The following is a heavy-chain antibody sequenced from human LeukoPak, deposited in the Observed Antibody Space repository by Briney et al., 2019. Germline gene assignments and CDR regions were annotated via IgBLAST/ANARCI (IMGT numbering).Heavy chain of an antibody. CDR2: ISYDGSNK. CDR3: ARSRYNWNDQINYYYYGMDV. D-gene: IGHD1-1*01. Sequence: GGSLRLSCAASGFTFSSHAMHWVRQAPGKGLEWVAVISYDGSNKYYADSVKGRFTISRDNSKNTLYLQMNSLRAEDTAVYYCARSRYNWNDQINYYYYGMDVWGQGTTVTVSS. V-gene: IGHV3-30-3*01. CDR1: GFTFSSHA. J-gene: IGHJ6*02.